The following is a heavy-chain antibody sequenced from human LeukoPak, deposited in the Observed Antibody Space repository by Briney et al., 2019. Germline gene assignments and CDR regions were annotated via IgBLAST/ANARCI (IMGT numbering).Heavy chain of an antibody. D-gene: IGHD3-10*01. CDR2: IHNSGSI. V-gene: IGHV4-59*01. CDR3: ARGGLYFGEPRDSGMDV. J-gene: IGHJ6*01. CDR1: GCTFSGYS. Sequence: SETLYLTCTASGCTFSGYSWTWIRQPPGQGLEWIGYIHNSGSINYNPSLKSRVIISVATSTNQCSLKLSSVTAADTAVYNCARGGLYFGEPRDSGMDVSGQGTTVTVSA.